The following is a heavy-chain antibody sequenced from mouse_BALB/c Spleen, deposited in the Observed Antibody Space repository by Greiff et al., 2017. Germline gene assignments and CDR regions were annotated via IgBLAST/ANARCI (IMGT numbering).Heavy chain of an antibody. J-gene: IGHJ4*01. V-gene: IGHV5-17*02. D-gene: IGHD2-10*02. CDR2: ISSGSSTI. Sequence: DVMLVASGGGLVQPGGSRKLSCAASGFTFSSFGMHWVRPAPEKGLEWVAYISSGSSTIYYADTVKGRFTISRDNPKNTLFLQMTSLRYEDTDMYYCERASWYGNYDAMDYWGQGTSVTVAS. CDR3: ERASWYGNYDAMDY. CDR1: GFTFSSFG.